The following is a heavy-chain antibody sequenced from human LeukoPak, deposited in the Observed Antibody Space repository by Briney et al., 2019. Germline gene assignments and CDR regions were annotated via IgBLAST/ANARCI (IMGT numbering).Heavy chain of an antibody. CDR3: ARLRYYDILTGQPYYFDY. CDR1: GYSFTSYW. J-gene: IGHJ4*02. D-gene: IGHD3-9*01. CDR2: IYPGDSDT. V-gene: IGHV5-51*01. Sequence: GESLKISCKGSGYSFTSYWIGWVRQMPGKGLEWMGIIYPGDSDTRYSPSFQGQVTISADKSISTAYLQWSSLKASDTAMYYCARLRYYDILTGQPYYFDYWGQGTLVTVSS.